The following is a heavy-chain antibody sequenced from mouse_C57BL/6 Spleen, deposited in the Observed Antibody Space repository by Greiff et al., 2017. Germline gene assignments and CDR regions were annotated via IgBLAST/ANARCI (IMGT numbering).Heavy chain of an antibody. CDR3: ARPPFAY. Sequence: EVKVVESGGGLVKPGGSLKLSCAASGFTFSDYGMHWVRQAPEKGLEWVAYISSGSSTIYYADTVKGRFTISRDNAKNTLCLQMTSLRSEDTAMYYCARPPFAYWGQGTLVTVSA. CDR2: ISSGSSTI. J-gene: IGHJ3*01. CDR1: GFTFSDYG. V-gene: IGHV5-17*01.